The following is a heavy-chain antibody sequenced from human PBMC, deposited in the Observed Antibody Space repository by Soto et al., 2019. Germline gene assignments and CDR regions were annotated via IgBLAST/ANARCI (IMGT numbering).Heavy chain of an antibody. D-gene: IGHD3-10*01. CDR3: ARAEGSGSYYNEEYFDY. J-gene: IGHJ4*02. Sequence: KTSETLSLTCAVSGGSISSVGYSWSWIRQPPGKGLEWIGYIYHSGSTYYNPSLKSRVAISVDRSKNQFSLKLSSVTAADTAIYYCARAEGSGSYYNEEYFDYWGQGTLVTVSS. CDR2: IYHSGST. V-gene: IGHV4-30-2*01. CDR1: GGSISSVGYS.